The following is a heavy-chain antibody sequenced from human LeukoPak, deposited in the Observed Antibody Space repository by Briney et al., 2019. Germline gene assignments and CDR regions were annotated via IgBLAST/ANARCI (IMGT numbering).Heavy chain of an antibody. CDR3: ARSQWELLPYFDY. D-gene: IGHD1-26*01. CDR1: GYTFTSYY. CDR2: INPSGGST. J-gene: IGHJ4*02. Sequence: ASVKVSCKASGYTFTSYYMNWVRQAPGQGLEWMGIINPSGGSTSYAQKFQGRVTMTRDTSTSTVYMELSSLRSEDTAMYYCARSQWELLPYFDYWGQGTLVTVSS. V-gene: IGHV1-46*01.